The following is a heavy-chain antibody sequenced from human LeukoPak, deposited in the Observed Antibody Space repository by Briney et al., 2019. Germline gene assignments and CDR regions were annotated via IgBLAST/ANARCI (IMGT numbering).Heavy chain of an antibody. Sequence: PGGSLRLSCAASGFTFGNAWMSWVRQAPGKGLEWVGRIKSKTDGGTTDYAAPVKGRFTISRDDSKNTLYLQMNSLKTEDTAVYYCTTHHSYCSTSCYFPGTNYYYMDVWGKGTTVTISS. CDR2: IKSKTDGGTT. V-gene: IGHV3-15*01. CDR3: TTHHSYCSTSCYFPGTNYYYMDV. J-gene: IGHJ6*03. CDR1: GFTFGNAW. D-gene: IGHD2-2*01.